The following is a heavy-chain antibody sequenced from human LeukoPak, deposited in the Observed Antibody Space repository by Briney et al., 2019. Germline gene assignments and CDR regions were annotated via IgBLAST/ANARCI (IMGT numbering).Heavy chain of an antibody. J-gene: IGHJ4*02. V-gene: IGHV4-59*08. CDR2: IYYSGST. Sequence: SETLSLTCTVSGGSISSYYGSWIRQPPGKGLEWIGYIYYSGSTNYNPSLKSRVTISVDTSKDQLSLKLTSVTAADTAVYYCARDLYGATTFDYWGQGSLVTVSS. CDR3: ARDLYGATTFDY. CDR1: GGSISSYY. D-gene: IGHD1-26*01.